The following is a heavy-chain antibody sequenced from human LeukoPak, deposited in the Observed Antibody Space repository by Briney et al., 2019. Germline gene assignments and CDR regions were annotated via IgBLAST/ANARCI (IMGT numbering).Heavy chain of an antibody. CDR1: GFTVSSNY. D-gene: IGHD5-24*01. CDR2: VSASGRAT. CDR3: AKTGTEEGYGIYFDH. Sequence: PGGSLRLSCAASGFTVSSNYMSWVRQAPGKGLEWVSTVSASGRATYYADSVKGRFTVSRDNSNNTVFLQMSSLRAEDTAVYYCAKTGTEEGYGIYFDHWGQGTLVTVSS. V-gene: IGHV3-23*01. J-gene: IGHJ4*02.